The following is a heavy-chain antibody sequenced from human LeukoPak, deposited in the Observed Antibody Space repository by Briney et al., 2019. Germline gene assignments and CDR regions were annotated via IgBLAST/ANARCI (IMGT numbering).Heavy chain of an antibody. CDR3: ARDRRYCSSTSCYRLAEYFQH. V-gene: IGHV1-18*01. Sequence: GASVKVSCKASGYTFTSYDINWVRQAPGQGLEWMGWISAYNGNTNYAQKLQGRVTMTTDTSTSTAYMELRTLRSDDTAVYYCARDRRYCSSTSCYRLAEYFQHWGQGTLVTVSS. CDR2: ISAYNGNT. J-gene: IGHJ1*01. CDR1: GYTFTSYD. D-gene: IGHD2-2*02.